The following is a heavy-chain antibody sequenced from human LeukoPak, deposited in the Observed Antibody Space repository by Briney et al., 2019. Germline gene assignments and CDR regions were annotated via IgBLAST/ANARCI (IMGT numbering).Heavy chain of an antibody. V-gene: IGHV4-59*01. CDR3: ASSPQWLAPYYFDY. CDR1: GFTFSSYE. D-gene: IGHD6-19*01. J-gene: IGHJ4*02. CDR2: IYYSGST. Sequence: GSLRLSCAASGFTFSSYEMNWVRQAPGKGLEWIGYIYYSGSTNYNPSLKSRVTISVDTSKNQFSLKLSSVTAADTAVYYCASSPQWLAPYYFDYWGQGTLVTVSS.